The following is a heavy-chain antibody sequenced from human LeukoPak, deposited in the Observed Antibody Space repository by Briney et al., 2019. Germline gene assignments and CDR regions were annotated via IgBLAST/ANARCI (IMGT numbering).Heavy chain of an antibody. CDR3: ARDHGSGSYYGPTSSDY. J-gene: IGHJ4*02. D-gene: IGHD3-10*01. CDR1: GYTFTSYG. CDR2: ISAYNGNT. Sequence: ASVKVSCKASGYTFTSYGISWVRQAPGQGLEWMGWISAYNGNTNYAQKLQGRVTMTTDTSTSTAYMELRSLRSDDTAVYYCARDHGSGSYYGPTSSDYWGQGTLVTVPS. V-gene: IGHV1-18*01.